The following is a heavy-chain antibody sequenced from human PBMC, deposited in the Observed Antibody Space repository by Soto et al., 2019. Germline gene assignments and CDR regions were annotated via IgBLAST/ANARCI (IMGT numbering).Heavy chain of an antibody. D-gene: IGHD3-3*01. J-gene: IGHJ6*02. V-gene: IGHV3-30*18. CDR3: AKRYSDFWSGYYGFPYYYYGMDV. CDR1: GFTFSSYG. Sequence: WGSLRLSCAASGFTFSSYGMHWVRQAPGKGLEWVAVISYDGSNKYYADSVKGRFTISTDNSENTLYLQMTSRRAEDTAVYYCAKRYSDFWSGYYGFPYYYYGMDVWGQGTTVTVSS. CDR2: ISYDGSNK.